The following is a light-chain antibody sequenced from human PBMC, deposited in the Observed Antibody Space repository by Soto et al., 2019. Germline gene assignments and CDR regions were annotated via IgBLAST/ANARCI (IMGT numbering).Light chain of an antibody. V-gene: IGLV2-14*01. Sequence: QSALTQPASVSGSPGQSITIFCTGTSSDIGGYNHVSWYQQHPGKAPKLMIYEVSDRPSGVSNRFSGSKSANTASLTISGLQAEDEDDYYCSSYTGRSSTPRVFGGGTKLTVL. CDR3: SSYTGRSSTPRV. J-gene: IGLJ3*02. CDR1: SSDIGGYNH. CDR2: EVS.